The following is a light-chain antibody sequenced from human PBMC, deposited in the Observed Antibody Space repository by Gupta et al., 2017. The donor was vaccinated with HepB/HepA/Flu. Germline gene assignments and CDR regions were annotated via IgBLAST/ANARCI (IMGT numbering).Light chain of an antibody. J-gene: IGKJ1*01. Sequence: DIQMTQSPSSLSASVGDRVTITCRASQSISSYLNWYQQKPGKAPNLLIYAASSLQSGVPSRFSGSGSGTDFTLTISSLQPEDFATYYCQQSYSTVRTFGQGTKVET. V-gene: IGKV1-39*01. CDR2: AAS. CDR1: QSISSY. CDR3: QQSYSTVRT.